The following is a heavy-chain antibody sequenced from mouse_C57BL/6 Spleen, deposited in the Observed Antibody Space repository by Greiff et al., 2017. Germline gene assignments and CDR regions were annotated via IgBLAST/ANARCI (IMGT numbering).Heavy chain of an antibody. CDR1: GFSLTSYG. Sequence: QVQLKESGPGLVAPSQSLSITCTVSGFSLTSYGVHWVRQPPGKGLEWLVVIWSDGSTTYNSALKSRLSISKDNSKSQVFLKMNRLQTDDTAMYYCARPLDSAGQAWFAYWGQGTLVTVSA. V-gene: IGHV2-6*03. CDR3: ARPLDSAGQAWFAY. CDR2: IWSDGST. J-gene: IGHJ3*01. D-gene: IGHD3-2*02.